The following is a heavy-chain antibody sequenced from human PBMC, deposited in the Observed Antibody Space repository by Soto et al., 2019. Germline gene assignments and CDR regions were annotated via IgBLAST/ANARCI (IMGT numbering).Heavy chain of an antibody. CDR3: VKVGGYDGYEPLEK. CDR2: ISDDGSNT. J-gene: IGHJ4*02. D-gene: IGHD5-12*01. V-gene: IGHV3-30*18. CDR1: VFTFSNYA. Sequence: QVQLVESGGGVVQPGRSLRLSCAASVFTFSNYAMHWVRQAPGKGLEWVAVISDDGSNTYYADSVKGRFTISRDNPKNTMYLQMNSLRAEDTAVYYCVKVGGYDGYEPLEKWGQGTLVTVSS.